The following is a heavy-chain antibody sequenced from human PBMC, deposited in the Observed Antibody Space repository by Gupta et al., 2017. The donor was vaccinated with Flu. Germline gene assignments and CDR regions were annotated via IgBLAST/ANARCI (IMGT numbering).Heavy chain of an antibody. CDR3: ATGGRGYSYGYNFDY. Sequence: DYMHWVQQAPGKGLEWMGLVDPEDGETIYAEKFQGRVTITADTSTDTAYMELSSLRSEDTAVYYCATGGRGYSYGYNFDYWGQGTLVTVSS. V-gene: IGHV1-69-2*01. J-gene: IGHJ4*02. CDR1: DY. D-gene: IGHD5-18*01. CDR2: VDPEDGET.